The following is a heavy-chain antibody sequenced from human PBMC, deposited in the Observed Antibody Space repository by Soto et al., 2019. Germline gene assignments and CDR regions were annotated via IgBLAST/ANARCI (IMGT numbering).Heavy chain of an antibody. CDR2: ISYDGSNK. J-gene: IGHJ4*02. V-gene: IGHV3-30-3*01. CDR1: GFTFSSYA. CDR3: ARGGRDGYNSDYYFDY. D-gene: IGHD5-12*01. Sequence: PGGSLRLSCAASGFTFSSYAMHWVRQAPGKGLEWVAVISYDGSNKYYADSVKGRFTISRDNSKNTLYLQMNSLRAEDTAVYYCARGGRDGYNSDYYFDYWGQGTLVTVSS.